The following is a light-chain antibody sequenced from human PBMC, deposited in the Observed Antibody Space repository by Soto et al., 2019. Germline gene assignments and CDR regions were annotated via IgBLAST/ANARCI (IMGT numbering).Light chain of an antibody. V-gene: IGLV2-14*01. CDR2: GVT. CDR1: SSDVGGYDF. CDR3: SSYTSATTPL. Sequence: QSVLTQPASVSGSPGQTITISCTGTSSDVGGYDFVSWYQVRPGKAPKLLIYGVTHRPSGVSYRFSGSKSGNTASLTVSGLLAEDEADYFCSSYTSATTPLFGGGTQLTVL. J-gene: IGLJ2*01.